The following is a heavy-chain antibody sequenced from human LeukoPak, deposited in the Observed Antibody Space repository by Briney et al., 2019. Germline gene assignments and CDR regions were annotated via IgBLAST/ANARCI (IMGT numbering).Heavy chain of an antibody. J-gene: IGHJ4*02. CDR2: ISNGGGTI. D-gene: IGHD3-10*02. CDR1: GFTFTSYD. CDR3: ARDSYMFGSDY. Sequence: GGSLRLSCAASGFTFTSYDFNWVRQAPGKGLEWVSYISNGGGTIYYADSVKGRFTISRDNAKNSVFLQMNTLRAEDTAVYYCARDSYMFGSDYWGQGTLVTVSS. V-gene: IGHV3-48*03.